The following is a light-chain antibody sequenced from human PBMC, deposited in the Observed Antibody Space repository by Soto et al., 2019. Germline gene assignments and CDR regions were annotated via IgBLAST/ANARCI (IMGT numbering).Light chain of an antibody. CDR3: QQANSFPIT. Sequence: DVQMTQSPSTLSASVGDRVTITCRVSERIGSWLAWYQQKPGKAPKLLIYAASSLQSGVPSRFSGSGSGTDFTLTISSLQPEDFATYYCQQANSFPITFGQGTRLENK. V-gene: IGKV1-12*01. CDR1: ERIGSW. CDR2: AAS. J-gene: IGKJ5*01.